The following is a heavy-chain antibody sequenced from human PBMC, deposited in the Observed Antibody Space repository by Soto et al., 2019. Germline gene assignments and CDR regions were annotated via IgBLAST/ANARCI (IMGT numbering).Heavy chain of an antibody. CDR1: GFTFSSYA. V-gene: IGHV3-23*01. J-gene: IGHJ6*01. CDR3: AKSVVAATRYYYYYGMDV. D-gene: IGHD2-15*01. CDR2: ISGSGGST. Sequence: GGSLRLSCAASGFTFSSYAMCWVRQAQGKGLEWVSAISGSGGSTYYADSVKGRFTISRDNSKNTLYLQMNSMGAEDTAVYYCAKSVVAATRYYYYYGMDVWGQGTTVTVSS.